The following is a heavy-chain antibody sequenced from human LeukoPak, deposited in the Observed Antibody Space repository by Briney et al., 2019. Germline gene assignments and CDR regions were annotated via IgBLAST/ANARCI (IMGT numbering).Heavy chain of an antibody. CDR3: ARGPNVDTAMAAYYFDY. V-gene: IGHV1-8*01. Sequence: ASVEVSCKASGYTFTSYDINWVRQDTGQGLEWMGWMNPNSGNTGYAQKFQGRVTMTRNTSISTAYMELSSLRSEDTAVYYCARGPNVDTAMAAYYFDYWGQGTLVTVSS. J-gene: IGHJ4*02. CDR2: MNPNSGNT. CDR1: GYTFTSYD. D-gene: IGHD5-18*01.